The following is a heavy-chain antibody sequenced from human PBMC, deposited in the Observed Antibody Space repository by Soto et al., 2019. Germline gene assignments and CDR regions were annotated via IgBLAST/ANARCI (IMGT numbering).Heavy chain of an antibody. V-gene: IGHV3-33*08. CDR3: ARVFDTYYFDS. CDR2: IWSDGNNK. Sequence: GGSLRLSCAASGFTFCSYGMHGVRQAPGKGLEWVAVIWSDGNNKYYADSVKGRFTISRDNSKKTLYLQMNSPRAEDTAVYYCARVFDTYYFDSWGQGNMVTVSS. D-gene: IGHD3-9*01. CDR1: GFTFCSYG. J-gene: IGHJ4*02.